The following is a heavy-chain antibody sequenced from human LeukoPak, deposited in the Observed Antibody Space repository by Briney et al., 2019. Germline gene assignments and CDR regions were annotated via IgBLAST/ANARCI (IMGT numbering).Heavy chain of an antibody. CDR1: GYTFTGYY. V-gene: IGHV1-2*02. J-gene: IGHJ4*02. D-gene: IGHD5-18*01. CDR3: ARGISSGGYGLDY. Sequence: ASVKVSCKASGYTFTGYYMHWVRQAPGQGLEWMGWINPNSGGTNYAQKFQGRVTMTRVTSTSTVYMELSSLRSEDTAVYYCARGISSGGYGLDYWGQGTLVTVSS. CDR2: INPNSGGT.